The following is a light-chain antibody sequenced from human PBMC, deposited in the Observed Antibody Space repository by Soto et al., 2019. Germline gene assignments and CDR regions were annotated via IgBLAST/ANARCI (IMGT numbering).Light chain of an antibody. CDR2: DVS. CDR1: SNDVVGYNS. J-gene: IGLJ1*01. V-gene: IGLV2-11*01. CDR3: AAWDDSLNGYV. Sequence: QSVLTQPRSVSGSPGQSVTISCTGTSNDVVGYNSVSWYQQHPGKAPKLMIYDVSKRPSGVPDRFSGSKSGYTASLTISVLQAEDEADCYCAAWDDSLNGYVFGTGTKVTVL.